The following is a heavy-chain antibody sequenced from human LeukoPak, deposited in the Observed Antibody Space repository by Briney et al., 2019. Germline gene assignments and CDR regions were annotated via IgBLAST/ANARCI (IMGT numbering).Heavy chain of an antibody. D-gene: IGHD3-22*01. CDR2: IRSKAYGGTT. Sequence: QPGRSLRLSCTASGFTFGDYAMSWVRQAPGKGLEWVGFIRSKAYGGTTEYAASVKGRFTISRDDSKSIAYLQMNSLKTEDTAVYYCTRDLSGYRYWYFDLWGRGTLVTVSS. CDR3: TRDLSGYRYWYFDL. J-gene: IGHJ2*01. CDR1: GFTFGDYA. V-gene: IGHV3-49*04.